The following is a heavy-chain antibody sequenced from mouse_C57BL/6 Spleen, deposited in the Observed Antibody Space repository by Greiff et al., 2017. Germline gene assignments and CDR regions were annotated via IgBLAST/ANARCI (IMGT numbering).Heavy chain of an antibody. Sequence: QVQLQQSGAELMKPGASVKLSCKATGYTFTGYWIEWVKQRPGHGLEWIGEILPGSGSTNYNEKCKGKATFTADTSSNTAYMQISSLTTEDSAIYYCARRQSSPKGYFDVWGTGTTVTVSS. CDR1: GYTFTGYW. CDR2: ILPGSGST. V-gene: IGHV1-9*01. CDR3: ARRQSSPKGYFDV. D-gene: IGHD6-1*01. J-gene: IGHJ1*03.